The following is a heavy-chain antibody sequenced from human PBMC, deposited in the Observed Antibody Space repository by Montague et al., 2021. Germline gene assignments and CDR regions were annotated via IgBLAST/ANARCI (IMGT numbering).Heavy chain of an antibody. D-gene: IGHD3-10*01. CDR3: VKDSGYFYYMDV. CDR1: GFTFSRYA. V-gene: IGHV3-33*06. J-gene: IGHJ6*03. Sequence: SLRLSCEASGFTFSRYAMHWVRQAPGTGPEWVAIIWFDGSKKYYRDSVKGRFTISRDNSENTLHLQMNSLRAEDTAVYYCVKDSGYFYYMDVWGKGTTVTVSS. CDR2: IWFDGSKK.